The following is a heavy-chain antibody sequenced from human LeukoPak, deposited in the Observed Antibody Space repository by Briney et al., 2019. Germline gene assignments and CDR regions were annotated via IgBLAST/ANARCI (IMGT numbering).Heavy chain of an antibody. CDR1: GYTFTSYY. J-gene: IGHJ4*02. V-gene: IGHV1-46*01. D-gene: IGHD7-27*01. CDR3: ARVVPRMGTDY. CDR2: INPSGGST. Sequence: ASVKVSCKASGYTFTSYYMHWVRQAPGQGLEWMGIINPSGGSTSYAQKFQGRVTMTRDMSTSAVYVELSSLKSDDTAVYFCARVVPRMGTDYWGQGTLVTVSS.